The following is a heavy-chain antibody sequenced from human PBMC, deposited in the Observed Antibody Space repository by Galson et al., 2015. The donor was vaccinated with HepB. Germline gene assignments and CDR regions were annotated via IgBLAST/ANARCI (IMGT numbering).Heavy chain of an antibody. CDR3: ARDQGDDYVNYYYYHGMDV. Sequence: SLRLSCAASGFTVTINYMSWVRQAPGKGLEWVSVIYNDGSTYYADSVKGRFTISRDNSKNTLYLQLHSVRAEDTAVYYCARDQGDDYVNYYYYHGMDVWGQGTTVTVSS. J-gene: IGHJ6*02. D-gene: IGHD4-17*01. V-gene: IGHV3-66*02. CDR1: GFTVTINY. CDR2: IYNDGST.